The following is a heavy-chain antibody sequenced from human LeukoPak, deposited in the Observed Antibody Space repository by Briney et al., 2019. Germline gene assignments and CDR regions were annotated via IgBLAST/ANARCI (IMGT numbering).Heavy chain of an antibody. CDR1: GGTFSSYA. Sequence: GSSVKVSCKASGGTFSSYAISWVRQAPGQGLEWVGGIIPIFGTANYAQKFQGRVTITADESTSTAYMELSSLRSEDTAVYYCAREARYDQNFDYWGQGTLVTVSS. V-gene: IGHV1-69*01. CDR2: IIPIFGTA. D-gene: IGHD3-9*01. CDR3: AREARYDQNFDY. J-gene: IGHJ4*02.